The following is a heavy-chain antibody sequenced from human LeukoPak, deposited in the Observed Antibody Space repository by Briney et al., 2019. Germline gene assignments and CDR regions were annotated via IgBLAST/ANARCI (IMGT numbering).Heavy chain of an antibody. V-gene: IGHV3-33*01. Sequence: GGSLRLSCAASGFTFSSSGMHWVRQAPGKGLEGVTFIWHDGSNKYYAESVKGRFTVSRDNSKNTLYLQMNSLRAEDTAIYYCARDREKTGYFDYWGQGTLVTVSS. J-gene: IGHJ4*02. CDR2: IWHDGSNK. CDR3: ARDREKTGYFDY. D-gene: IGHD1-26*01. CDR1: GFTFSSSG.